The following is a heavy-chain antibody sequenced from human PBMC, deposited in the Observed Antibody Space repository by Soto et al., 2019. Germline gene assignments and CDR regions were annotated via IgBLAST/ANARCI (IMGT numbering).Heavy chain of an antibody. CDR2: IYPGDSDT. J-gene: IGHJ5*02. CDR1: GFSFTAHW. V-gene: IGHV5-51*01. CDR3: ARVVTMVRGVTPQGCDP. D-gene: IGHD3-10*01. Sequence: ISCHASGFSFTAHWSGWVRWLPGKGLECMGMIYPGDSDTRYSPSLQGQVTISADKSISTTYLQWSSLKASDSAMYYCARVVTMVRGVTPQGCDPWGQGTLVTVSA.